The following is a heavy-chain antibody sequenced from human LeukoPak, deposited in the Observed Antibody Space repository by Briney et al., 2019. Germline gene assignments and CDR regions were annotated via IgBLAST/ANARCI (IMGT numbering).Heavy chain of an antibody. V-gene: IGHV3-66*01. CDR3: AREGPSSGSYDS. CDR1: GFTVSTSY. CDR2: IYSGGRT. D-gene: IGHD1-26*01. J-gene: IGHJ5*01. Sequence: GGSLRLSCAASGFTVSTSYMSWVRQAPGKGLEWVSVIYSGGRTYYAESVKGRFSISRDIFKNSLFLQMNSLRAEDSAVYYCAREGPSSGSYDSWGQGTLVTVS.